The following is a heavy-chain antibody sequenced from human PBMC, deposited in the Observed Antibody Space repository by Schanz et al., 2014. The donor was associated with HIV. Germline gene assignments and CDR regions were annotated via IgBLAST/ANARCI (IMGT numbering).Heavy chain of an antibody. CDR2: ISWNSVSI. V-gene: IGHV3-9*01. D-gene: IGHD6-6*01. J-gene: IGHJ6*02. CDR3: AKAYSTSRPYSMDI. CDR1: GFTFSRYW. Sequence: VHLVESGGGVVQPGRSLRLSCAASGFTFSRYWMSWVRQAPGKGLEWVSGISWNSVSIGYADSVKGRFTISRDNAKNSLYMQMNSLRGDDTALYYCAKAYSTSRPYSMDIWGQGTTVTVSS.